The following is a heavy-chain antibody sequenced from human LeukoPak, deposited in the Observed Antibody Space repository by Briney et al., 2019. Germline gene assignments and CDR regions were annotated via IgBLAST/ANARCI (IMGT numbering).Heavy chain of an antibody. CDR1: GGTFSSYA. Sequence: ASVKVPCKASGGTFSSYAISWVRQAPGQGLEWMGGIIPIFGTANYAQKFQGRVTITADESTSTAYMELSSLRSEDTAVYYCARGNNYPPEYYYYYYGMDVWGQGTTVTVSS. J-gene: IGHJ6*02. CDR3: ARGNNYPPEYYYYYYGMDV. D-gene: IGHD1-20*01. V-gene: IGHV1-69*13. CDR2: IIPIFGTA.